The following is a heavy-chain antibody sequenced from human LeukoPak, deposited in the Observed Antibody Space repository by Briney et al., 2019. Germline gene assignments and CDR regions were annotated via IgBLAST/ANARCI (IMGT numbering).Heavy chain of an antibody. CDR1: GWSFSGYY. D-gene: IGHD2-15*01. CDR2: INHSGIT. V-gene: IGHV4-34*01. CDR3: ARAVIVVAAATQRNWFDP. Sequence: SETLSLTCAVYGWSFSGYYWTWIRQTPGKGLEWIGEINHSGITNYNPSLRSRVTISVDTSKNQFSLKLSSVTAADTAIYYCARAVIVVAAATQRNWFDPWGQGTLVTVSS. J-gene: IGHJ5*02.